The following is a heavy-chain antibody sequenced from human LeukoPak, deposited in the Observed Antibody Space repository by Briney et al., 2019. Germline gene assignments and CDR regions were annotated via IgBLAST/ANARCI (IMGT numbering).Heavy chain of an antibody. V-gene: IGHV1-24*01. J-gene: IGHJ6*02. Sequence: GASVKVSCKVSGYTLTELSMHWVRQAPGKGLEWMGGFDPEDGETIYAQKFQGRVTMTEDTSTDTAYMELSSLRSEDTAVYYCATVSVLTGPTKYYYGMDVWGQGTTVTVSS. D-gene: IGHD3-9*01. CDR2: FDPEDGET. CDR3: ATVSVLTGPTKYYYGMDV. CDR1: GYTLTELS.